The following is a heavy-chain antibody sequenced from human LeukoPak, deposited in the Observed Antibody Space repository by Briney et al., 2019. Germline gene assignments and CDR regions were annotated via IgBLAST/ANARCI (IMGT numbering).Heavy chain of an antibody. D-gene: IGHD6-6*01. J-gene: IGHJ5*02. CDR3: ARGGGGQQLGGAWFDP. V-gene: IGHV4-4*09. Sequence: PSETLSLTCTVSGGSISSYYWCWIRQPPGKGLEWIGYIYTSGSTNYNPSLKSRVTISVDTSKNQFSLKLSSVTAADTAVYYCARGGGGQQLGGAWFDPWGQGTLVTVSS. CDR2: IYTSGST. CDR1: GGSISSYY.